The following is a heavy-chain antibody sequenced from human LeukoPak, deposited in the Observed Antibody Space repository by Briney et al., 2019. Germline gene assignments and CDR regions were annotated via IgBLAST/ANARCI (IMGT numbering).Heavy chain of an antibody. V-gene: IGHV3-66*01. J-gene: IGHJ4*02. CDR3: AKDRGGAYTAMLSGQFDY. Sequence: PGGSLRLSCAASEFSVGSNYMTWVRQAPGKGLEWVSLIYSGGSTYYADSVKGRFTISRDNAKNSLYLQMNSLRAEDTAVYYCAKDRGGAYTAMLSGQFDYWGQGTLVTVSS. CDR2: IYSGGST. D-gene: IGHD5-18*01. CDR1: EFSVGSNY.